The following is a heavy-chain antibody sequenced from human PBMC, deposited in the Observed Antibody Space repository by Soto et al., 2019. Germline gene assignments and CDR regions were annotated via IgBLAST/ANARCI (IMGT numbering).Heavy chain of an antibody. CDR1: GFTFSSYG. CDR2: ISYDGSNK. CDR3: AKDHQQLVLSYYFDY. Sequence: SLRLSCAASGFTFSSYGMHWVRQAPGKGLEWVAVISYDGSNKYYADSVKGRFTISRDNSKNTLYLQMNSLRAEDTAVYYCAKDHQQLVLSYYFDYWGQGTLVTVSS. V-gene: IGHV3-30*18. J-gene: IGHJ4*02. D-gene: IGHD6-13*01.